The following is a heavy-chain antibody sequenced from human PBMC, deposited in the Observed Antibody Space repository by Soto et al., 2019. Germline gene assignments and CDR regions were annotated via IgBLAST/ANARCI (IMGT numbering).Heavy chain of an antibody. CDR2: MNPNSGNT. J-gene: IGHJ5*02. CDR1: GYIFSNXD. Sequence: QVQLVQSGAEVKKPGASVRVSXKAXGYIFSNXDINWVRQATGQGLEWMGWMNPNSGNTGYAQRFQGRVTMTRNTSISTASMELSSLRSEDTAVDYCARGPEYWSSVSCLSGSSWFDPWGQGTLVTVSS. CDR3: ARGPEYWSSVSCLSGSSWFDP. D-gene: IGHD2-15*01. V-gene: IGHV1-8*02.